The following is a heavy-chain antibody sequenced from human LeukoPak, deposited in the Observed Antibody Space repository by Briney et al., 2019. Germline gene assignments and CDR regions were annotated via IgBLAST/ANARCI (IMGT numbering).Heavy chain of an antibody. J-gene: IGHJ6*03. D-gene: IGHD1-26*01. V-gene: IGHV3-11*06. CDR3: ARDPYSGTYGDTYYYYMDV. CDR2: ITTSSTYT. Sequence: PGGSLRLSCAASGSTFSDYNMRWIRQTPGKGLEWVSSITTSSTYTFYADSVKGRFTISRDNARNSLYLQMNSLRAEDTAVYYCARDPYSGTYGDTYYYYMDVWGKGTTVTISS. CDR1: GSTFSDYN.